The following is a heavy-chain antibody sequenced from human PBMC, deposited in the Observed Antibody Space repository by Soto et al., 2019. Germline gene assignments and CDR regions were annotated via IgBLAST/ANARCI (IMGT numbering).Heavy chain of an antibody. CDR1: GYTFTSYG. V-gene: IGHV1-18*01. D-gene: IGHD2-8*01. CDR2: ISAYNDNT. Sequence: QVQVVQSGAEVKKPGASVKVSCKASGYTFTSYGISWVRQAPGQGLEWMGWISAYNDNTNYAQKLQGRVTMTTDTSTSTAYMDLRSLTSDDTAVYYCARVGPKYCTNGICQRYYFDYWGQGTLVTVSS. J-gene: IGHJ4*02. CDR3: ARVGPKYCTNGICQRYYFDY.